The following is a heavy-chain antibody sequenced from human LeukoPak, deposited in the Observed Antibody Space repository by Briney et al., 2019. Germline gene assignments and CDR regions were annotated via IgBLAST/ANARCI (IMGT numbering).Heavy chain of an antibody. D-gene: IGHD5/OR15-5a*01. CDR3: ARVSIARRVFDY. Sequence: ASVKVSCKVSGYTLTELSMHWVRQAPGQGLEWMGWINPNSGGTNYAQKFQGRVTMTRDTSISTAYMELSRLRSDDTAVYYCARVSIARRVFDYWGQGTLVTVSS. CDR2: INPNSGGT. J-gene: IGHJ4*02. V-gene: IGHV1-2*02. CDR1: GYTLTELS.